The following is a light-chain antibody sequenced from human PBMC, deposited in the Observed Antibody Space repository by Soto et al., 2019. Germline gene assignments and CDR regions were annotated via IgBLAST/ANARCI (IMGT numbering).Light chain of an antibody. CDR1: QSLVYSDGITY. CDR2: LGS. V-gene: IGKV2-28*01. J-gene: IGKJ5*01. CDR3: MQALQTPPIT. Sequence: DVVVTQSPLSLPVTLGQAASISCRSSQSLVYSDGITYLDWYLQKPGQSPQLLIYLGSNRASGVPDRFSGSGSGTDFTLKISRVEAEDVGVYYCMQALQTPPITFGQGTRLEIK.